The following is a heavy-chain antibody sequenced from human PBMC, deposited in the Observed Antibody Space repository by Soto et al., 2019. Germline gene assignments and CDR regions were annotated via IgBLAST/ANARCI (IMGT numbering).Heavy chain of an antibody. D-gene: IGHD2-2*01. V-gene: IGHV4-59*01. J-gene: IGHJ5*02. CDR2: IYYSGST. Sequence: ETLSLTCAVSGGSISSYYWSGIRQPPGKGLEWIGYIYYSGSTNYNPSLKSRVTISVDTSKNQFSLKLSSVTAADTAVYYCASQKRGYCSSTSCYPSNWFDPWGQGTLVTVSS. CDR1: GGSISSYY. CDR3: ASQKRGYCSSTSCYPSNWFDP.